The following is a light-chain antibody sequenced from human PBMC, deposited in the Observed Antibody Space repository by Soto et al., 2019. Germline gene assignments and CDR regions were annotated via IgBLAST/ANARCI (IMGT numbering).Light chain of an antibody. CDR3: KQSFSTPYS. CDR2: GAS. J-gene: IGKJ2*03. Sequence: DVQRTQSPSSLSSSIGDRLTISGRTSHVISTYLNWYQQKPGKAPNLLIHGASSLESGVPSRFSGSGSGTDFTLTITSLQTEDFATYYCKQSFSTPYSFGKGTKVDIK. CDR1: HVISTY. V-gene: IGKV1-39*01.